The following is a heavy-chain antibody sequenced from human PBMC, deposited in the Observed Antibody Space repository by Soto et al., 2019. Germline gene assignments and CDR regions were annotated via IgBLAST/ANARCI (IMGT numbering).Heavy chain of an antibody. V-gene: IGHV1-69*01. J-gene: IGHJ5*02. CDR2: ITPLFGTT. CDR1: GGTFSSYV. D-gene: IGHD4-17*01. CDR3: VRGPDYGDDGGWFDP. Sequence: HGQLVQSGAGVKKPGSSVTVSCKASGGTFSSYVINWVRQAPGKGLEWMGGITPLFGTTNYAQKFQGRVAITADASTSTEYMELRSLRSEDAAIEYCVRGPDYGDDGGWFDPWGEGTLVTVSS.